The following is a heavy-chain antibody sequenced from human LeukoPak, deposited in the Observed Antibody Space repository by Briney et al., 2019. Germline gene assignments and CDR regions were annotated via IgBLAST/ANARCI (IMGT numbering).Heavy chain of an antibody. Sequence: GGSLRLSCAASGFTFSSYATSWVRQAPGKGLEWVSAISGSGGSTYYADSVKGRFTISRDNSKNTLYLQMNSLRAEDAAVYYCAKDALYDFWSGYLPFDYWGQGTLVTVSS. V-gene: IGHV3-23*01. CDR2: ISGSGGST. CDR1: GFTFSSYA. D-gene: IGHD3-3*01. J-gene: IGHJ4*02. CDR3: AKDALYDFWSGYLPFDY.